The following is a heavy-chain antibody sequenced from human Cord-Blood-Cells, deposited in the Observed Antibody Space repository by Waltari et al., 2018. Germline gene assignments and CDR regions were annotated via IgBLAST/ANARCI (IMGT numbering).Heavy chain of an antibody. J-gene: IGHJ4*02. CDR1: GFTCSSYW. CDR3: ARDYSNYYFDY. V-gene: IGHV3-7*01. D-gene: IGHD4-4*01. Sequence: EVQLVESGGGLVQPGGSLRLSCAASGFTCSSYWMSWVRQAPGKGLEWVANIKQDGSEKYYVDSVKGRFTISRDNAKNSLYLQMNSLRAEDTAVYYCARDYSNYYFDYWGQGTLVTVSS. CDR2: IKQDGSEK.